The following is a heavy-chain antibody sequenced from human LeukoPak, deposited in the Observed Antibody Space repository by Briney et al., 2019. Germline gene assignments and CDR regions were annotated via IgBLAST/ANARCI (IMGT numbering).Heavy chain of an antibody. Sequence: SVKVSCKASGGTFGSYVISWVRQAPGQGLEWMGGVIPIFGTAHYAQKFQGRLTITADESTSTVYMEMSSLRSEDTAMYYCAKEGDTALVTGYFDLWGRGTLVTVSA. CDR3: AKEGDTALVTGYFDL. CDR2: VIPIFGTA. J-gene: IGHJ2*01. D-gene: IGHD5-18*01. CDR1: GGTFGSYV. V-gene: IGHV1-69*01.